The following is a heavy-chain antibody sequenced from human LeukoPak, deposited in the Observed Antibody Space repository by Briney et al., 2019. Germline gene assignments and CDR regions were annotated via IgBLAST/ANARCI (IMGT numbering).Heavy chain of an antibody. V-gene: IGHV3-53*04. CDR1: GFTVSRNY. CDR2: IYSGGTT. CDR3: ARDNKRVGITAAGTFGMDV. Sequence: GGSLRLSCAASGFTVSRNYMSWVRQAPGKGLEWVSDIYSGGTTYYADSVKGRFTISTHNSKNTLYLQMNSLRAEDTAVYYCARDNKRVGITAAGTFGMDVWGQGTTVTVSS. J-gene: IGHJ6*02. D-gene: IGHD6-13*01.